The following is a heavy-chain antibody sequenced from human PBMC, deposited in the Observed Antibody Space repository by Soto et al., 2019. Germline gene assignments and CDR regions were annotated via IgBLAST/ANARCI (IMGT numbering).Heavy chain of an antibody. CDR1: GGSISSGGYY. D-gene: IGHD2-2*01. Sequence: QVQLQESGPGLVKPSQTLSLTCTVSGGSISSGGYYWSWIRQHPGKGLEWIGYIYYSGSTYYNPSLRGRVTIPDDTYKNQFSLKLSSVTAADPAVYYCARERGGGVPAAPRCFDLWGRGTLVTVSS. V-gene: IGHV4-31*03. J-gene: IGHJ2*01. CDR3: ARERGGGVPAAPRCFDL. CDR2: IYYSGST.